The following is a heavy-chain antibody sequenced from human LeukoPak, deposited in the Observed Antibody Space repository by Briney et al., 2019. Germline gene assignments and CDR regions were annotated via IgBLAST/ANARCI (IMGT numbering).Heavy chain of an antibody. J-gene: IGHJ3*02. CDR1: GFTFSSYG. Sequence: GGSLRLSCAASGFTFSSYGMHWVRQAPGKGLEWVAVISYDGSNKYYADSVKGRFTISRDNSKNTLYLQMNSLRAEDTAVYYCAKDPGGYSSSWAIWGQGTMVTVSS. D-gene: IGHD6-13*01. CDR2: ISYDGSNK. V-gene: IGHV3-30*18. CDR3: AKDPGGYSSSWAI.